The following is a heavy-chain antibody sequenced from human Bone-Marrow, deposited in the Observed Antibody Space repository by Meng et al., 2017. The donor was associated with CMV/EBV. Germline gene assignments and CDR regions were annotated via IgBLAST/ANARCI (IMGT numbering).Heavy chain of an antibody. D-gene: IGHD3-22*01. CDR1: GGSFSGYY. CDR2: IYYSGST. J-gene: IGHJ4*02. V-gene: IGHV4-59*01. CDR3: ARAAYYYDSSGPYYFDY. Sequence: SETLSLTCAVYGGSFSGYYWSWIRQPPGKGLEWIGYIYYSGSTNYNPSLKSRVTISVDTSKNQFSLKLSSVTAADTAVYYCARAAYYYDSSGPYYFDYWGQGTLVTVSS.